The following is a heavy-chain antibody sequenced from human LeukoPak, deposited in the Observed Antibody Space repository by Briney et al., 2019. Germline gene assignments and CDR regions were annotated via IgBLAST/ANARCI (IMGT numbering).Heavy chain of an antibody. CDR1: GFTVSSNY. V-gene: IGHV3-53*04. CDR2: IYSGGST. Sequence: PGGSLRLSCAASGFTVSSNYMSWVRQAPGKGLERVSVIYSGGSTYYADSVKGRFTISRHNSKNTLYLQMSSLRAEDTAVYYCARGRGNWLYYGMDVWGQGTTVTVSS. J-gene: IGHJ6*02. CDR3: ARGRGNWLYYGMDV. D-gene: IGHD4-23*01.